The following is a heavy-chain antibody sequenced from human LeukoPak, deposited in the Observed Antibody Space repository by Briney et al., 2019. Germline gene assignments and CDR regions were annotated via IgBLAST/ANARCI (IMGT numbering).Heavy chain of an antibody. CDR1: GGTFSNYA. CDR3: ARGIGTDYGDYGPAEYFQH. CDR2: IIPIFGTA. Sequence: SVKVSCKASGGTFSNYAISWVRQAPGQGLEWMGGIIPIFGTANYAQKFQGRVTITADESTSTAYMELSSLRSEDTAVYYCARGIGTDYGDYGPAEYFQHWGQGTLVTVSS. D-gene: IGHD4-17*01. J-gene: IGHJ1*01. V-gene: IGHV1-69*13.